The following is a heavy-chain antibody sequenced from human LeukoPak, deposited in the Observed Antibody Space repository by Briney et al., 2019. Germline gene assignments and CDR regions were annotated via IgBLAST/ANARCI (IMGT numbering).Heavy chain of an antibody. J-gene: IGHJ4*02. CDR3: ATSVTTMYYFDY. Sequence: ASVKVSCKASGYTFTGYYMHWLRQAPAQGLEWMGWINPNSGGTNYAQKFQGRVTMTRDTSISTAYMELSRLRSDDTAVYYCATSVTTMYYFDYWGQGTLVTVSS. D-gene: IGHD5-24*01. CDR2: INPNSGGT. V-gene: IGHV1-2*02. CDR1: GYTFTGYY.